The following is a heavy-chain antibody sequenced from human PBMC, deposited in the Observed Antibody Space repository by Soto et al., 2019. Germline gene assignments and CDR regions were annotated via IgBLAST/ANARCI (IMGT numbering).Heavy chain of an antibody. CDR1: GGAVSSGTYY. V-gene: IGHV4-61*01. Sequence: SETLSLTCTVSGGAVSSGTYYWSWIRQPPGKGLEWIGHIYFTGSANYNPSLKSRVTMSLDTSRNQFSLKLSSVTAADAAVYYCTRGPPRVQWFDPWGLGTLVTVSS. J-gene: IGHJ5*02. CDR2: IYFTGSA. CDR3: TRGPPRVQWFDP.